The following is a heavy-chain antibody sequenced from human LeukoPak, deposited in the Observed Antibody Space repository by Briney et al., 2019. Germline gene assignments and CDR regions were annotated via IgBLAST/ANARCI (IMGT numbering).Heavy chain of an antibody. CDR2: IYYSGST. Sequence: SETLSLTCTVSGGSISSYYWSWIRQPPGKGLEWIGYIYYSGSTNHNPSLKSRVTISVDTSKNQFSLKLSSVTAADTAVYYCATGESGYYYFDYWGQGTLVTVSS. J-gene: IGHJ4*02. D-gene: IGHD3-3*01. V-gene: IGHV4-59*12. CDR3: ATGESGYYYFDY. CDR1: GGSISSYY.